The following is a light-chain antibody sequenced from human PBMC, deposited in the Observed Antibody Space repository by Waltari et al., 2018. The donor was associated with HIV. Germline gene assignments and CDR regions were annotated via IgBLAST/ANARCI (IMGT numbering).Light chain of an antibody. CDR1: QNINTGY. CDR2: GAS. J-gene: IGKJ1*01. CDR3: HHYGRPWT. V-gene: IGKV3-20*01. Sequence: EVVLTQSPGTLSLSPGERATLSCTSSQNINTGYLAWYQQKPGQTPRLFIYGASRRATGIPDRFSGSGSGTDFTLTIHRLETEDFAVYYCHHYGRPWTFGRGTEVEIK.